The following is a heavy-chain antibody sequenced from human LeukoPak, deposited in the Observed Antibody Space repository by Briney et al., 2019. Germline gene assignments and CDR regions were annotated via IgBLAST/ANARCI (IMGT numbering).Heavy chain of an antibody. Sequence: SETLSLTCTVSGGSISRYYWSWIRQPPGKGLEWIGYIYYSGSTNYNPSLKSRVTISVDTSKNQFSLKLSSVTAADTAVYYCARSADPMVVYAINYYYYMDVWGKGTTVTVSS. D-gene: IGHD2-8*02. CDR2: IYYSGST. J-gene: IGHJ6*03. CDR1: GGSISRYY. V-gene: IGHV4-59*01. CDR3: ARSADPMVVYAINYYYYMDV.